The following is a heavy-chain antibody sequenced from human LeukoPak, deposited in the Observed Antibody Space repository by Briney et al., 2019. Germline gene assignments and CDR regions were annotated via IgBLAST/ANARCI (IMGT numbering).Heavy chain of an antibody. CDR3: GREGCGFGWSRYFDY. J-gene: IGHJ4*02. D-gene: IGHD3-16*01. CDR1: GGSISSYF. CDR2: IYYSGSN. V-gene: IGHV4-59*01. Sequence: AETLSLTCTVSGGSISSYFWIWIRQPPGKGLEWMGYIYYSGSNNYNPSLHSRVTISVDKSKNQYFLMLSSVAAADAAVDYCGREGCGFGWSRYFDYWGQGTLVTVSS.